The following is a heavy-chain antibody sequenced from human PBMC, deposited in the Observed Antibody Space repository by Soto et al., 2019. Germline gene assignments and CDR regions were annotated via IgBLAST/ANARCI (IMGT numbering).Heavy chain of an antibody. Sequence: QVQLQESGPGLVKPSETLSLTCTVSGGSVSSGSYYWSWIRQPPGKGLEWIGYIYYSGSTNYNPSLKSRVTISVDKSKNQFSLKLSSVTAADTAGYYCARDLSLDYWGQGTLVTVSS. V-gene: IGHV4-61*01. D-gene: IGHD3-16*02. CDR2: IYYSGST. J-gene: IGHJ4*02. CDR3: ARDLSLDY. CDR1: GGSVSSGSYY.